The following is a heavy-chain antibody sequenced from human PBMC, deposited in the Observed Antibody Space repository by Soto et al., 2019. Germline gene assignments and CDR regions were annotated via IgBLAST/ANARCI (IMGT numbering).Heavy chain of an antibody. Sequence: PSETLSLTCTVSGVSISSGGYYWSWIRQHPGKGLEWIGYIYYSGSTYYNPSLKSRVTISVDTSKNQFSLKLSSVTAADTAVYYCARDRYYDSSGFDYWGQGTLVTVSS. CDR3: ARDRYYDSSGFDY. CDR2: IYYSGST. V-gene: IGHV4-31*03. CDR1: GVSISSGGYY. J-gene: IGHJ4*02. D-gene: IGHD3-22*01.